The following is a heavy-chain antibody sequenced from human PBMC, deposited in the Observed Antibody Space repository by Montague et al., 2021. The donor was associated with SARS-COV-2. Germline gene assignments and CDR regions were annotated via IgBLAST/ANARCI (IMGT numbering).Heavy chain of an antibody. Sequence: SETLSLTCAVYGGSFSDNYWSWIRKPPGKGLEWIEEINHRGTSNYNPSLKSRVSISVDTSKNQFSLYLGSVTAADTAVYYCARGRQHFNMIVVVMTGGEYYFDYWGQGTLVTVPS. CDR2: INHRGTS. J-gene: IGHJ4*02. CDR3: ARGRQHFNMIVVVMTGGEYYFDY. CDR1: GGSFSDNY. D-gene: IGHD3-22*01. V-gene: IGHV4-34*01.